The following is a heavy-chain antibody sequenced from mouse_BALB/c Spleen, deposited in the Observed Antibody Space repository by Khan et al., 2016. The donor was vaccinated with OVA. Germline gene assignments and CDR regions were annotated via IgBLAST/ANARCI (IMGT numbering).Heavy chain of an antibody. CDR3: ARICGGDFDY. CDR1: GYSITSDYA. CDR2: ISYSGNT. V-gene: IGHV3-2*02. J-gene: IGHJ2*01. Sequence: EVQLKESGPGLVKPSQSLSLTCTVTGYSITSDYAWNWIRQFPGNKLEWMGFISYSGNTNYNPSLKSRISITRDTSKNQFFLQLTSVTTEDTATYYCARICGGDFDYWGQGTTLTVSS.